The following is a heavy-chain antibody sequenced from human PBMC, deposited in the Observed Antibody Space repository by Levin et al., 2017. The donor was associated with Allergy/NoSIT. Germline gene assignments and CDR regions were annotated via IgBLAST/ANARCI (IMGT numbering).Heavy chain of an antibody. J-gene: IGHJ4*02. Sequence: SCAASGFTFGDYYMNWIRQAPGKGLEWVSSISSSSSYTDYADSVKGRFTISRDNAKNSLYLQINSLRAEDTAVYYCARALSYCGRDCAADYWGQGTLVTVSS. CDR1: GFTFGDYY. V-gene: IGHV3-11*05. CDR3: ARALSYCGRDCAADY. CDR2: ISSSSSYT. D-gene: IGHD2-21*02.